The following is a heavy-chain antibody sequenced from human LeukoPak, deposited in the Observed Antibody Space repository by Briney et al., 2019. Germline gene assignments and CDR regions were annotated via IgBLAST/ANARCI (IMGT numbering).Heavy chain of an antibody. V-gene: IGHV1-18*01. D-gene: IGHD7-27*01. CDR1: GYTFTSYG. CDR2: TSAYKGNT. Sequence: ASVTVSCKASGYTFTSYGISWVRQAPGQGLEWMGWTSAYKGNTNYAQKLQGRVTMTTDTSTSTAYMELRSLRSDDTAVYYCARDWGDYYYYGMDVWGQGTTVTVSS. CDR3: ARDWGDYYYYGMDV. J-gene: IGHJ6*02.